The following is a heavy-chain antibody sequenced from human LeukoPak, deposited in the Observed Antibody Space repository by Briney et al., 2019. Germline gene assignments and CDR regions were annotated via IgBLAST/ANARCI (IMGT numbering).Heavy chain of an antibody. CDR3: AGGTYYGTGARPGYLNY. J-gene: IGHJ4*02. V-gene: IGHV3-53*01. CDR1: NFSVNNNY. Sequence: GGSLRLSCAASNFSVNNNYIDWVRQAPGKGLEWVSSLDNFGAKYYGDSATGRFTVSRDLSKNTVYLQMSSPRADDTAVYYCAGGTYYGTGARPGYLNYWGQGTLVTVSS. D-gene: IGHD3-10*01. CDR2: LDNFGAK.